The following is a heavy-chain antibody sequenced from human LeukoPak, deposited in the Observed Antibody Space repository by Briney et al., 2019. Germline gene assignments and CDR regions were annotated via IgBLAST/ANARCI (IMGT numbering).Heavy chain of an antibody. V-gene: IGHV1-18*01. Sequence: ASVKVSCKASGYTFTSYGISWVRQAPGQGLEWMGWISAYNGNTNYAPKLQGRVTMTTDTSTSTAYMELRSLRSDDTAVYYCARDYVPGITIFGVTQGDIWGQGTMVTVSS. J-gene: IGHJ3*02. CDR2: ISAYNGNT. D-gene: IGHD3-3*01. CDR3: ARDYVPGITIFGVTQGDI. CDR1: GYTFTSYG.